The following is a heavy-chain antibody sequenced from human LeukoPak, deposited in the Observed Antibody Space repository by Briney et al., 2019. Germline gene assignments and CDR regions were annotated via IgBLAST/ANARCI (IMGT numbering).Heavy chain of an antibody. CDR1: GFTVSSNY. Sequence: GGSLRLSCAASGFTVSSNYMSWVRQAPGKGLEWVSVIYSGGSTYYADSVKGRFTISRDNSKNTLYLQMNSLRAEDTAVYYCARDYGYYGSGSYYYYGMDVWGQGTTVTVSS. V-gene: IGHV3-66*01. J-gene: IGHJ6*02. CDR2: IYSGGST. D-gene: IGHD3-10*01. CDR3: ARDYGYYGSGSYYYYGMDV.